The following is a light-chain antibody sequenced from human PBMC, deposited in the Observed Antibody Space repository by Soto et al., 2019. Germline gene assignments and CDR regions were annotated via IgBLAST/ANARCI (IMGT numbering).Light chain of an antibody. J-gene: IGKJ4*01. Sequence: DIPMTQSPSSLSASVGDRVTITCQASQDISNYLNWYQQKPGKAPKLLIYDASNLETGVPSRFSGSGSGTDFTFTISSLQPEDIATYYCQHELTFGGGTKVEIK. CDR3: QHELT. CDR1: QDISNY. V-gene: IGKV1-33*01. CDR2: DAS.